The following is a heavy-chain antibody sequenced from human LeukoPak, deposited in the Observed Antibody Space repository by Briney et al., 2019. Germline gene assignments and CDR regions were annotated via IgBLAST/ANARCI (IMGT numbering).Heavy chain of an antibody. D-gene: IGHD6-13*01. V-gene: IGHV4-59*11. CDR2: IYYSGST. CDR1: GGSISSHY. J-gene: IGHJ6*03. Sequence: SETLSLTCTVSGGSISSHYWSWIRQPPGKGLEWIGYIYYSGSTNYNPSLKSRVTISVDTSKNQFSLKLSSVTAADTAVYYCARGGNSRGPYYYYMDVWGKGTTVTVSS. CDR3: ARGGNSRGPYYYYMDV.